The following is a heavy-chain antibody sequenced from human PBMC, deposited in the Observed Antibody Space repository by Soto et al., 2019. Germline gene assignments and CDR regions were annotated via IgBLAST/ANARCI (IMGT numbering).Heavy chain of an antibody. CDR1: GYSFTSYW. CDR3: ALLLGYGDSHVAFHI. V-gene: IGHV5-51*01. D-gene: IGHD4-17*01. Sequence: GESLKISCKGSGYSFTSYWIGWVRQMPGKGLEWMGIIYPGDSDTRYSPSFQGQVTISADKSISTAYLQWSSLKASDTAMYYCALLLGYGDSHVAFHIRGQGIMVTVS. J-gene: IGHJ3*02. CDR2: IYPGDSDT.